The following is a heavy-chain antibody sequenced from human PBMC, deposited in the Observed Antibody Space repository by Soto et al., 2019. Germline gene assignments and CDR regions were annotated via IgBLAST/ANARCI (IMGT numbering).Heavy chain of an antibody. Sequence: QVQLAESGGDLVKPGGSLRLSCVVSGFTLSDYYMTWIRQAPGKGLEWVSYISISGNYTNYADSVKGRFTIARHSTNNSLYWQLNSLKAEDTAVYYCARLHQDHYYTMDVWGHGTIVTVSS. J-gene: IGHJ6*02. V-gene: IGHV3-11*05. D-gene: IGHD2-2*01. CDR1: GFTLSDYY. CDR2: ISISGNYT. CDR3: ARLHQDHYYTMDV.